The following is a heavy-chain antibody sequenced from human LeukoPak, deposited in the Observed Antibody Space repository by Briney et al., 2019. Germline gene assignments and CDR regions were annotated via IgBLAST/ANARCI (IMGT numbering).Heavy chain of an antibody. J-gene: IGHJ5*02. D-gene: IGHD3-22*01. CDR3: ARGNEDYYDSSGYLS. Sequence: SETLSLTCAVSGDSISSDYYWAWIRQPPGKGLEWIGSVFHSENTYYNQSLKSRVTISVDTPKNQFSLKLASVTAADTAVYYCARGNEDYYDSSGYLSWGQGTLVTVSS. V-gene: IGHV4-38-2*01. CDR2: VFHSENT. CDR1: GDSISSDYY.